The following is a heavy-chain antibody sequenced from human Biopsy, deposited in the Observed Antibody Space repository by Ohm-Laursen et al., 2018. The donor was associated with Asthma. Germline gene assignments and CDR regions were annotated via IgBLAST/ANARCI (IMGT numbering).Heavy chain of an antibody. CDR1: GFSFSDYY. V-gene: IGHV3-11*01. J-gene: IGHJ4*02. CDR3: ARDSYSSGLYDDFES. CDR2: INGKSNSI. Sequence: SLRLSCAAPGFSFSDYYMTWMRQAPGKGLEWISYINGKSNSIEYADSVKGRFTISRDNAKNSLYLQMNSLRAEDTAVYYCARDSYSSGLYDDFESWGQGTLVTVSS. D-gene: IGHD6-19*01.